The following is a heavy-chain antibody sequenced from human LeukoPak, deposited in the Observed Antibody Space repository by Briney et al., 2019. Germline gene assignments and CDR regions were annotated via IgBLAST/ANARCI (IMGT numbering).Heavy chain of an antibody. CDR1: RYTFTGYY. D-gene: IGHD2-2*01. J-gene: IGHJ4*02. CDR3: ARDYVVVVPAATEGFYFDY. CDR2: INPNSGGT. V-gene: IGHV1-2*02. Sequence: ASVKVSCKASRYTFTGYYMHWVRQAPGQGLVWMGWINPNSGGTNYAQKFQGRVTMTRDTSISTAYMELSRLRSDDTAVYYCARDYVVVVPAATEGFYFDYWGQGTLVTVSS.